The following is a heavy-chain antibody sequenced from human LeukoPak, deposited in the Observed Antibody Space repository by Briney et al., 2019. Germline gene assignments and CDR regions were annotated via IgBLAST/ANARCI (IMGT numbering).Heavy chain of an antibody. CDR2: IYTDGTT. D-gene: IGHD3-10*01. Sequence: GGSLRLSCAASGFTVSSTYMSWVRQTPGKGLEWVSVIYTDGTTYYEDSVKGRFTISRDNAKNTVFLQMSSLRAEGTALYYCARKSASGNYPLDYWGQGTLVTVTS. J-gene: IGHJ4*02. CDR3: ARKSASGNYPLDY. V-gene: IGHV3-53*01. CDR1: GFTVSSTY.